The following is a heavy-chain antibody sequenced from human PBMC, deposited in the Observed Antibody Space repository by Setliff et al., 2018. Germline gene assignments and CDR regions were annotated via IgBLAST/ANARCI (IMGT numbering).Heavy chain of an antibody. D-gene: IGHD3-10*01. CDR2: ISVYSGNT. V-gene: IGHV1-18*01. Sequence: ASVKVSCRASGYTFSSYAISWVRQAPGQGLEWLGWISVYSGNTDYAQNFQGRVTMTADTSTSTAYMELRSLTSDDTAVYYCARRPRAVYGSGRRNWFLDYWGQGTLVTVSS. J-gene: IGHJ4*02. CDR3: ARRPRAVYGSGRRNWFLDY. CDR1: GYTFSSYA.